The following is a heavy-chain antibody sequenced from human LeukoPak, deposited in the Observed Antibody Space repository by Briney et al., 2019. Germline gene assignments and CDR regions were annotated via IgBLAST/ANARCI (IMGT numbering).Heavy chain of an antibody. D-gene: IGHD3-3*01. CDR3: ARVAYYDFWSGYYTGLNYFDY. CDR1: GGSISSSSYY. CDR2: IYYSGST. Sequence: PSETLSLTCTVSGGSISSSSYYWGWIRQPPGKGLEWIGSIYYSGSTYYNPSLKSRVTISVATSKNQFSLKLSSVPAADTAVYYCARVAYYDFWSGYYTGLNYFDYWGQGTLVTVSS. J-gene: IGHJ4*02. V-gene: IGHV4-39*01.